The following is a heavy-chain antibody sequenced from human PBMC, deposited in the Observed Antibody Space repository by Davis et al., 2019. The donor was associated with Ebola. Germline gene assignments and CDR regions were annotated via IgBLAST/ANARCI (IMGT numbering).Heavy chain of an antibody. D-gene: IGHD5-18*01. CDR1: GGSISSYY. V-gene: IGHV4-59*01. Sequence: GSLRLSCTVSGGSISSYYWSWIRQPPGKGLEWIGYIYYSGSTNYNPSLKSRVTISVDTSKNQFPLKLSSVTAADTAVYYCASARGRGYSYGHYYYYGMDVWGQGTTVTVSS. CDR2: IYYSGST. CDR3: ASARGRGYSYGHYYYYGMDV. J-gene: IGHJ6*02.